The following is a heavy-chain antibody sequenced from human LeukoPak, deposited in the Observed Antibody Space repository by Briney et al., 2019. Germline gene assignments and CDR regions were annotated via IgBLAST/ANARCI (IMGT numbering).Heavy chain of an antibody. Sequence: GGSLRLSCAASGFTFSDYYMSWIRQAPGKGLEWVSYISSSGSTIYYADSVKGRFTISRDNAKNSLYLQMNSLRAEDTAVYYCARASLSWNPRHFFDYWGQGTLVTVSS. CDR3: ARASLSWNPRHFFDY. CDR1: GFTFSDYY. D-gene: IGHD1-1*01. V-gene: IGHV3-11*04. CDR2: ISSSGSTI. J-gene: IGHJ4*02.